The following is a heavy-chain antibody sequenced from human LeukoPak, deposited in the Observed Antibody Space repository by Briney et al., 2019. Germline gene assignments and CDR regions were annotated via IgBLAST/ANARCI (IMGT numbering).Heavy chain of an antibody. D-gene: IGHD1-26*01. Sequence: SETLSLTCAVYVGTFSGHYWSWIRQAPGEGLEWIGEIDHTGKSNYKSALKSRVTMAVDTSKNRFSRSLESVVAAETALYYCAGASHQGETYFNGFYIWGRGTPVTVSS. CDR3: AGASHQGETYFNGFYI. CDR2: IDHTGKS. J-gene: IGHJ3*02. CDR1: VGTFSGHY. V-gene: IGHV4-34*01.